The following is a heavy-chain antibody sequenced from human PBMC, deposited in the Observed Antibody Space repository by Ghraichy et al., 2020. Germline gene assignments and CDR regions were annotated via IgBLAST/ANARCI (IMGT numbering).Heavy chain of an antibody. Sequence: SETLSLTCTVSGGSISSGGYYWSWIRQHPGKGLEWIGYIYYSGSPYYNPSLKSRVTISVDTSKNQFSLKLSSVTAADTAVYYCARGGYYDILTGPHMFDYWGQGTLVTVSS. V-gene: IGHV4-31*03. CDR2: IYYSGSP. J-gene: IGHJ4*02. CDR3: ARGGYYDILTGPHMFDY. D-gene: IGHD3-9*01. CDR1: GGSISSGGYY.